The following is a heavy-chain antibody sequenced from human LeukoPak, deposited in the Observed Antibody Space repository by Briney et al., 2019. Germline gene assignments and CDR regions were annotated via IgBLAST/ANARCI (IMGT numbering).Heavy chain of an antibody. V-gene: IGHV1-2*02. CDR3: ARTLYIAADPGGFDY. CDR1: GYTFTGHY. J-gene: IGHJ4*02. D-gene: IGHD6-13*01. Sequence: ASVKVSCKASGYTFTGHYIHWVRQAPGQGLEWMGWINPKNAGTNYAQKFQGRVTMTRDTSTGTAYMELSRLRSDDSAVYYCARTLYIAADPGGFDYWGQGTLVAVSS. CDR2: INPKNAGT.